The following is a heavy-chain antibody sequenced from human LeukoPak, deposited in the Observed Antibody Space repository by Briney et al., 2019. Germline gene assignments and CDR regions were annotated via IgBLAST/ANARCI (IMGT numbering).Heavy chain of an antibody. CDR2: IRYDGSNK. J-gene: IGHJ4*02. Sequence: GGSLRLSCAASGFTFSRYSMNWVRQAPGKGLEWVAFIRYDGSNKYYADSVKGRFTISRDNSKNTLYLQMNSLRAEDTAVYYCAKETGGRQGLDYWGQGTLVTVSS. V-gene: IGHV3-30*02. CDR3: AKETGGRQGLDY. CDR1: GFTFSRYS. D-gene: IGHD3-10*01.